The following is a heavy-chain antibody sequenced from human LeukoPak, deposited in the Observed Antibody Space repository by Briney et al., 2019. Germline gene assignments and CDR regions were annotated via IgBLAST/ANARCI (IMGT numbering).Heavy chain of an antibody. CDR2: ISYDGSNK. CDR1: GFTFSSYG. V-gene: IGHV3-30*18. D-gene: IGHD6-13*01. J-gene: IGHJ4*02. Sequence: GGSLRLSCAASGFTFSSYGMHWVRQAPGKGLEWVAVISYDGSNKYYADSVKGRFTISRDNSKNTLYLQMNSLRAEDTAVYYCAKDPDGQYTSSWYTVDYWGQGTLVTVSS. CDR3: AKDPDGQYTSSWYTVDY.